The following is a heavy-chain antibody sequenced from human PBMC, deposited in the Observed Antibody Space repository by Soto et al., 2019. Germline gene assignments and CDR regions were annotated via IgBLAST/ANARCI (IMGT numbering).Heavy chain of an antibody. J-gene: IGHJ4*02. V-gene: IGHV1-69*02. CDR1: GYSFTSHY. CDR3: ASFPDPDPALDY. CDR2: IIPILGIA. Sequence: SVKVSCKAIGYSFTSHYMHWVRQAPGQGLEWMGRIIPILGIANYAQKFQGRVTITADKSTSTAYMELSSLIFEDTAVYYCASFPDPDPALDYWGQGTLVTVSS.